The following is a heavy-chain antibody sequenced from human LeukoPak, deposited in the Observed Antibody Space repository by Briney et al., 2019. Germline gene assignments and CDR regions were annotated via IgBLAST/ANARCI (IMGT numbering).Heavy chain of an antibody. V-gene: IGHV4-59*01. Sequence: PSETLSLTCTVSGGSISSYYWSWIRQPPGKGLEWIGYIYYSGSTNYNPSLKSRVTISVDTSKNQFSLKLSSVTAADTAVYYCARGVYDSSGYCSPPGYWGQGTLVTVSS. CDR1: GGSISSYY. CDR3: ARGVYDSSGYCSPPGY. CDR2: IYYSGST. J-gene: IGHJ4*02. D-gene: IGHD3-22*01.